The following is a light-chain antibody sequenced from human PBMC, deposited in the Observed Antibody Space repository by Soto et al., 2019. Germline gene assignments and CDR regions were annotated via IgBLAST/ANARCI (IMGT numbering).Light chain of an antibody. CDR3: QHYTYGPLT. Sequence: EIVMTQSPVTLSVSPGERATLSCRASYALSSRLAWYQQKPGQAPRLLIYDASTRNTGLPARFSGSGSVTDITLTISRLQYEVFAFYFYQHYTYGPLTFGGGTKVEIK. J-gene: IGKJ4*01. CDR1: YALSSR. CDR2: DAS. V-gene: IGKV3-15*01.